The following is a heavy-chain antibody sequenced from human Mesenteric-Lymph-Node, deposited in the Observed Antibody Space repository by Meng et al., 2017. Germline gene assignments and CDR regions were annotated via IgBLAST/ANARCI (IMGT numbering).Heavy chain of an antibody. CDR1: GGSVSSGSYY. CDR2: IYYSGST. CDR3: ARGFRDIGGGEFDY. Sequence: GSLRLSCTVSGGSVSSGSYYWSWIRQPPGKGLEWIGYIYYSGSTNYNPSLKSRVTISVDTSKNQFSLKLSSVTAADTAVYYCARGFRDIGGGEFDYWGQGTRVTVSS. J-gene: IGHJ4*02. V-gene: IGHV4-61*01. D-gene: IGHD1-26*01.